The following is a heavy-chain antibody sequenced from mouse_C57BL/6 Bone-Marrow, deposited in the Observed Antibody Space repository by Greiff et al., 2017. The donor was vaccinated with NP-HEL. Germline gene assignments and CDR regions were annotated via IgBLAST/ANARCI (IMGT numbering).Heavy chain of an antibody. J-gene: IGHJ2*01. Sequence: QVQLQQPGAELVKPGASVKLSCKASGYTFTSYWMHWVKQRPGQGLEWIGMIHPNSGSTNYNEKFKSKATMTVDKSSSTAYMQLSSLTSEDSAVYYCARSDEYYFDYWGQGTTLTVSS. V-gene: IGHV1-64*01. CDR3: ARSDEYYFDY. CDR2: IHPNSGST. CDR1: GYTFTSYW.